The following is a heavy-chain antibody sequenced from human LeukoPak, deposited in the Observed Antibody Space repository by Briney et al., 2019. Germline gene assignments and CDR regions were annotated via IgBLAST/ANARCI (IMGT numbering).Heavy chain of an antibody. J-gene: IGHJ6*03. V-gene: IGHV3-11*01. D-gene: IGHD5-18*01. CDR3: ATPTWRYSYGPPRYMDV. Sequence: GGSLRLSCAASGFTFSDYYMSWIRQAPGKGLEWVSYISSSGSTIYYADSVKGRFTISRDNAKNSLYLQMNSLRAEDTAVYYCATPTWRYSYGPPRYMDVWGKGTTVTVSS. CDR2: ISSSGSTI. CDR1: GFTFSDYY.